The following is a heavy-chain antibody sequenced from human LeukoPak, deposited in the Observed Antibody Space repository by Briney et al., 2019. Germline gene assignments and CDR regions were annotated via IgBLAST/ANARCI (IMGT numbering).Heavy chain of an antibody. CDR2: FDPEDGET. D-gene: IGHD5-18*01. V-gene: IGHV1-24*01. Sequence: ASVKVSCKVSGYTLTELSMHWVRQAPGKGLEWMGGFDPEDGETIYAQKFQGRVTMTEDTSTDTAYMELSSLRSDDTAVYYCARDSENTAMVTECDYWGQGTLVTVSS. CDR1: GYTLTELS. CDR3: ARDSENTAMVTECDY. J-gene: IGHJ4*02.